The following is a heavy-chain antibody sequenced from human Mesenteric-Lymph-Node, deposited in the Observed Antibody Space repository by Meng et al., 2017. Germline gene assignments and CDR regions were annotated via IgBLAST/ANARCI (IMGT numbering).Heavy chain of an antibody. Sequence: SVKVSCKASGGTFSSYAISWVRQAPGQGLEWMGGIIPIFGTANYAQKFQGRVTMTTDASTSTAYMQLRSLRSDDTAVYYCARRASPFSYGMDVWGQGPTVTVSS. J-gene: IGHJ6*02. D-gene: IGHD2/OR15-2a*01. CDR3: ARRASPFSYGMDV. V-gene: IGHV1-69*05. CDR2: IIPIFGTA. CDR1: GGTFSSYA.